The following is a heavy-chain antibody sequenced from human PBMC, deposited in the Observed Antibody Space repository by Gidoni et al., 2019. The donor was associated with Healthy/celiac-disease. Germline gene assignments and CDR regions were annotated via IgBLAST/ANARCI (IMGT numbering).Heavy chain of an antibody. CDR1: GVTFRSYA. D-gene: IGHD1-26*01. V-gene: IGHV3-30-3*01. CDR2: ISYDGSNK. J-gene: IGHJ4*02. CDR3: ARDGGSYYAYYFDY. Sequence: QVQLVESGGGVVQPGRSLRLSCAASGVTFRSYAMHWVRQAPGKGLEWVAVISYDGSNKYYADSVKGRFTISRDNSKNTLYLQMNSLRAEDTAVYYCARDGGSYYAYYFDYWGQGTLVTVSS.